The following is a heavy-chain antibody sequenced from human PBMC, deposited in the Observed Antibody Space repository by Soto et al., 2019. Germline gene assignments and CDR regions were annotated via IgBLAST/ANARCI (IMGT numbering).Heavy chain of an antibody. J-gene: IGHJ4*02. CDR3: AKDRGYCTNGVCYYFDY. CDR1: GFTFSSYG. V-gene: IGHV3-30*18. Sequence: HPGGSLRLSCAASGFTFSSYGMHWVRQAPGKGLEWVAVISYDGSNKYYADSVKGRFTISRDNSKNTLYLQMNSLRAEDTAVYYCAKDRGYCTNGVCYYFDYWGQGTLVTVS. CDR2: ISYDGSNK. D-gene: IGHD2-8*01.